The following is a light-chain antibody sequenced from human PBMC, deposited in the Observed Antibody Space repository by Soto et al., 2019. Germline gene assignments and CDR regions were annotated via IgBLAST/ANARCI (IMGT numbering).Light chain of an antibody. V-gene: IGLV2-14*01. Sequence: QSVLTQPASVSGSPGQSITISCTGTSSDVGGYNYVSWYQQHPGKAPKLMIYEVSNRPSGVSNRFSGSKSGNTASLTISGLQAEEEADYYCSSYTSSSTLVFGGGTRHRP. CDR2: EVS. J-gene: IGLJ2*01. CDR3: SSYTSSSTLV. CDR1: SSDVGGYNY.